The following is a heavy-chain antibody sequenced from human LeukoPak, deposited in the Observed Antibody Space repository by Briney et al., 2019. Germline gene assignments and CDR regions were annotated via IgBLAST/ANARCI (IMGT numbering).Heavy chain of an antibody. J-gene: IGHJ3*02. V-gene: IGHV4-34*01. CDR2: INHSGST. CDR1: GFTFSNAW. CDR3: ASPRPPGKRPMYSRRAFDI. D-gene: IGHD1-14*01. Sequence: GSLRLSCAASGFTFSNAWMSWVRQAPGKGLEWIGEINHSGSTNYNPSLKSRVTISVDTSKNQFSLKLSSVTAADTAVYYCASPRPPGKRPMYSRRAFDIWGQGTMVTVSS.